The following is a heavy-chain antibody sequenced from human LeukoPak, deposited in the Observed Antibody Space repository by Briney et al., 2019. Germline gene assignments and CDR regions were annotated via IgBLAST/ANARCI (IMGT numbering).Heavy chain of an antibody. Sequence: GESLKISCKGSGYSFTNYWIGWVRQMPGKGLEWMGIIYPGDSDTRYSPSFQGQVTISADKSISTAYLQWSSLEASDTAMYYCARHINQGYCSGGSCPYYFDYWGQGTLVTVSS. J-gene: IGHJ4*02. V-gene: IGHV5-51*01. CDR3: ARHINQGYCSGGSCPYYFDY. CDR1: GYSFTNYW. D-gene: IGHD2-15*01. CDR2: IYPGDSDT.